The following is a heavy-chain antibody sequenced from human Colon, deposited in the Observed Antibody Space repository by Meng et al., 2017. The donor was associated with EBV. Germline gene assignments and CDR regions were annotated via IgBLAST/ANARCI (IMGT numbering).Heavy chain of an antibody. CDR1: GGPVSSGGYY. Sequence: QVQLPGSGPGLVKPSQTLSLTCTVPGGPVSSGGYYWTWIRQHPGKGLEWFGHIYYSGSTFYNPSLKRRVIISIDTSKNQFSLNLRSVTAADTAVYYCARVSSGWDYFDYWGQGTLVTVSS. D-gene: IGHD6-19*01. CDR2: IYYSGST. V-gene: IGHV4-31*03. CDR3: ARVSSGWDYFDY. J-gene: IGHJ4*02.